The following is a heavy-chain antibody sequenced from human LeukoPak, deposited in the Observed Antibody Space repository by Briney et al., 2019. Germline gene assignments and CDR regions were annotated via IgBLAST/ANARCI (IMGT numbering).Heavy chain of an antibody. Sequence: GGSLRLSCAASGFTFSSYWMSWVRQAPGKGLEWVANIKQDGSEKYYVDSVKGRFTISRDNAKNSLYLQMNSLRAEDTAVYYCARRWSNIVVVTGPKDAFDIWGQGTMVTVSS. D-gene: IGHD2-21*02. CDR1: GFTFSSYW. CDR3: ARRWSNIVVVTGPKDAFDI. CDR2: IKQDGSEK. V-gene: IGHV3-7*01. J-gene: IGHJ3*02.